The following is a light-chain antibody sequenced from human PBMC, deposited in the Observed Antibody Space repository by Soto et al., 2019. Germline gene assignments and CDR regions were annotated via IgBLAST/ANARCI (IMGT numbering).Light chain of an antibody. CDR3: QQYGSSPWT. CDR2: AAS. J-gene: IGKJ1*01. Sequence: IGITKGEATLSVSPAAKSILSCRASQSVSSNLAWYQQKPGQAPRLLIYAASRRATGIPDRFSGSGSGTDFTLTISRLEPEDFAVYYCQQYGSSPWTFGEGTKVDIK. CDR1: QSVSSN. V-gene: IGKV3-20*01.